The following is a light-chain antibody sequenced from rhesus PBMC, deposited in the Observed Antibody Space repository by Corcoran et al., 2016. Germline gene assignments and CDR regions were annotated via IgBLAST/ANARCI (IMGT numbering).Light chain of an antibody. CDR3: QQYKNFPPT. J-gene: IGKJ4*01. CDR1: QGINNH. CDR2: YAS. Sequence: DIQMTQSPSSLSASVGDTVTITCRASQGINNHLSWYQQVPGKAPQPLIYYASSLKAGVPSRFSGSGAGTDYTLNISSLQPEDIATYYCQQYKNFPPTFGGGTKVEIK. V-gene: IGKV1-66*01.